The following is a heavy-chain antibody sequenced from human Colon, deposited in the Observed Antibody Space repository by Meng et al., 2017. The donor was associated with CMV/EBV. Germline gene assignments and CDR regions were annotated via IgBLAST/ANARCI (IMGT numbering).Heavy chain of an antibody. Sequence: QVQWVQSGAELKKPGASVKVSCKASGYTFTGYFMYWVRQAPGQGLEWMGSINPNSGGTNYAQKFQGRVTMTRDTSINTAYMELSRLRSDDTAVYYCATVSGGDFDYWGQGTLVTVSS. CDR2: INPNSGGT. V-gene: IGHV1-2*02. J-gene: IGHJ4*02. CDR3: ATVSGGDFDY. D-gene: IGHD1-26*01. CDR1: GYTFTGYF.